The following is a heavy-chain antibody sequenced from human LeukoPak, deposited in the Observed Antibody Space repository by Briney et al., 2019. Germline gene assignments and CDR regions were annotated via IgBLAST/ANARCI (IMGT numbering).Heavy chain of an antibody. Sequence: AGGSLRLSCAASGFTFNNYAMSWVRQAPGEGLQWVSGISGSGASTNYADSVKGRFTVSRDSSKNTLYLQMNSLRAEDTAVYYCARHSSGWYGDAFDIGGQGTMVTVSS. CDR3: ARHSSGWYGDAFDI. D-gene: IGHD6-19*01. CDR2: ISGSGAST. J-gene: IGHJ3*02. V-gene: IGHV3-23*01. CDR1: GFTFNNYA.